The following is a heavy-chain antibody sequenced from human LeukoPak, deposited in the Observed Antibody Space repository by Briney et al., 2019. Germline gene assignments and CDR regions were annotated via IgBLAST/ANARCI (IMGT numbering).Heavy chain of an antibody. CDR2: ISGSGGST. Sequence: GGSLRLSCAASGFTFSSYAMSWVRQAPGKGLERVSAISGSGGSTYYADSVKGRFTISRDNSKNTLYLQMNSLRAEDTAVYYCANEKYDYVWGSYRYFDYWGQGTLVTVSS. J-gene: IGHJ4*02. D-gene: IGHD3-16*02. CDR1: GFTFSSYA. V-gene: IGHV3-23*01. CDR3: ANEKYDYVWGSYRYFDY.